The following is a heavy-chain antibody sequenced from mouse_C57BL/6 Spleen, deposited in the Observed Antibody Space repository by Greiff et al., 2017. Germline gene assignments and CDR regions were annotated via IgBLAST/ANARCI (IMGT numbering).Heavy chain of an antibody. V-gene: IGHV1-42*01. Sequence: EVQLQQSGPELVKPGASVKISCKASGYSFTGYYMNWVKQSPEKSLEWIGEINPSTGGTTYNQKFKAKATLTVDKSSSTAYMQLKSLTSEDSAVYYCARTLTGYYFDYWGQGTTLTVSS. D-gene: IGHD4-1*01. CDR2: INPSTGGT. J-gene: IGHJ2*01. CDR3: ARTLTGYYFDY. CDR1: GYSFTGYY.